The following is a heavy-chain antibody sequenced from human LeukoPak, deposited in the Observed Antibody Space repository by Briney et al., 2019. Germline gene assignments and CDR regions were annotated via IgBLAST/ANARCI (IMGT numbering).Heavy chain of an antibody. Sequence: GGSLRLSCAASGFTFSGYALTWVRQAPGKGLEWVSAISGSDGSTYYADSVKGRFTISRDNSKNTLYLQMNSLRAEDTAVYYCAKAGRTVPAAAFDYWGQGTLVTVSS. CDR2: ISGSDGST. CDR3: AKAGRTVPAAAFDY. V-gene: IGHV3-23*01. D-gene: IGHD2-2*01. J-gene: IGHJ4*02. CDR1: GFTFSGYA.